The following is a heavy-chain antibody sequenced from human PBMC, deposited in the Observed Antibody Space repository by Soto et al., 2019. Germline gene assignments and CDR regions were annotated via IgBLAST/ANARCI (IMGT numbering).Heavy chain of an antibody. CDR2: ISSSSSTI. CDR3: ARDLGYSYGTRLQYGMDV. D-gene: IGHD5-18*01. CDR1: GFTFSSYS. Sequence: GGSLRLSCAASGFTFSSYSMSWVRQAPGKGLEWVSYISSSSSTIYYADSVKGRFTISRDNAKNSLYLQMNSLRDEDTAVYYCARDLGYSYGTRLQYGMDVWGQGTTVTVSS. J-gene: IGHJ6*02. V-gene: IGHV3-48*02.